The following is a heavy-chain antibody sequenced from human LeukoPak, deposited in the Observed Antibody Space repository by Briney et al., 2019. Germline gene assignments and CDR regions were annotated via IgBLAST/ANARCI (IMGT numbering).Heavy chain of an antibody. D-gene: IGHD1-26*01. CDR2: ISSSSSYI. Sequence: GGSLRLSCSASGFTFSSYSMNWVRQAPGKGLEWVSSISSSSSYIYYADSVKGRFTISRDNAKNSLYLQMNSLRAEDTAVYYCTRTPLVGAIGYWGQGTLVTVSS. J-gene: IGHJ4*02. CDR3: TRTPLVGAIGY. CDR1: GFTFSSYS. V-gene: IGHV3-21*01.